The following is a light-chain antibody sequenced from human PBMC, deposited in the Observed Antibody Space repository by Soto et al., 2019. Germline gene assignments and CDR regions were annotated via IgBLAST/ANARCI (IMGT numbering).Light chain of an antibody. CDR3: ATWDDSLSGDI. CDR1: TSNIGSNY. J-gene: IGLJ1*01. CDR2: RNN. Sequence: QSVLTQPPSASGTPGQRVTISCSGSTSNIGSNYVYWYQQLPGTAPKLLIYRNNQRPSGVPDRFSGAKSGTSASLAISGLRTEDEADYSCATWDDSLSGDIFATGTKVTVL. V-gene: IGLV1-47*01.